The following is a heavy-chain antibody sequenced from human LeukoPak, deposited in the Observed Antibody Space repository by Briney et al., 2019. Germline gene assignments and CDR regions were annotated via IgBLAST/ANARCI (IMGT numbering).Heavy chain of an antibody. D-gene: IGHD4-17*01. CDR2: IYHSGST. V-gene: IGHV4-38-2*02. J-gene: IGHJ5*01. Sequence: SETLSLTCTVSGYSISSGFFWGWIRQPPGKGLEWIGSIYHSGSTYFNPSLKSRVTISVDTSNNQFSLKLSSVTAADTAVYYCAREVLATVTTFWFDSWGQGTLVTDSS. CDR1: GYSISSGFF. CDR3: AREVLATVTTFWFDS.